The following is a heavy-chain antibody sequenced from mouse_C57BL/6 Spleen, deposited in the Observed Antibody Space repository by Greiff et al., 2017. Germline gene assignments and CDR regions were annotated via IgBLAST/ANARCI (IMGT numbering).Heavy chain of an antibody. J-gene: IGHJ2*01. D-gene: IGHD2-4*01. Sequence: VQLQQSGPGLVKPSQSLSLTCSVTGYSITSGYYWNWIRQFPGNKLEWMGYISYDGSNNYNPSLKNRISITRDTSKNQFFLKLNSVTTEDTATYYCARGGDYGPFDYWGQGTTLTVSS. V-gene: IGHV3-6*01. CDR2: ISYDGSN. CDR1: GYSITSGYY. CDR3: ARGGDYGPFDY.